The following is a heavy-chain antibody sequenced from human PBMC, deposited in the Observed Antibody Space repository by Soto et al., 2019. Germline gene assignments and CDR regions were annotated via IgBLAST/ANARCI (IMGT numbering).Heavy chain of an antibody. CDR3: ARGLGNGGSTYYYYHGMDV. CDR2: MNPNSGNT. V-gene: IGHV1-8*01. D-gene: IGHD3-10*01. J-gene: IGHJ6*02. CDR1: GYTFTSYD. Sequence: QVQLVQSGAEVKKPGASVKVSCKASGYTFTSYDINWVRQATGQGLEWMGWMNPNSGNTGYAQKFQGRVTMTRNTSISTAYMELSSLRSEDTAVYYCARGLGNGGSTYYYYHGMDVWGQGTTVTVSS.